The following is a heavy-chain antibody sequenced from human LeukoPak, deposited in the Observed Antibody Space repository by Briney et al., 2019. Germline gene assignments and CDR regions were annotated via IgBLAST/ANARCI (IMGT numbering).Heavy chain of an antibody. V-gene: IGHV5-51*01. Sequence: GDPLKISCKGSGYSFTNYWIGWVRQMPGKGLEWIGIINPGDSDTRYSPSFQGQVTISVDKSISTAYLQWSSLKASDTAMYYCAKTSYYDSSGSGFDFWGQGTLVTVSS. D-gene: IGHD3-22*01. J-gene: IGHJ4*02. CDR1: GYSFTNYW. CDR3: AKTSYYDSSGSGFDF. CDR2: INPGDSDT.